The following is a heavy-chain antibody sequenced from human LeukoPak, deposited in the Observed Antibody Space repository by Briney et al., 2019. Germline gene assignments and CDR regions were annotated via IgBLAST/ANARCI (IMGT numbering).Heavy chain of an antibody. J-gene: IGHJ3*02. CDR2: INHSGST. V-gene: IGHV4-34*01. CDR1: GGSFSGYY. CDR3: ARGLPEYYYDSSGPGDAFDI. Sequence: SETLSLTCAVYGGSFSGYYWSWIRQPPGKGLEWIGEINHSGSTNYNPSLKSRVTISVDTSKNQFSLKLSSVTAADTAVYYCARGLPEYYYDSSGPGDAFDIWGQGTMVTVSS. D-gene: IGHD3-22*01.